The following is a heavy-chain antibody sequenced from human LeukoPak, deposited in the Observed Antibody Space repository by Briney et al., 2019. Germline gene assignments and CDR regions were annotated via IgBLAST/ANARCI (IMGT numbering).Heavy chain of an antibody. Sequence: ASVKVSCKTSGYTFTDYYIHWVRQAPGQGLEWMGWIVPNSGGTKYAQRFQGRVTMTRDTSISTAYMELSRLRYDDTAVYYSATLGATSFDYWGQGALVTVSS. CDR1: GYTFTDYY. CDR2: IVPNSGGT. J-gene: IGHJ4*02. D-gene: IGHD1-26*01. CDR3: ATLGATSFDY. V-gene: IGHV1-2*02.